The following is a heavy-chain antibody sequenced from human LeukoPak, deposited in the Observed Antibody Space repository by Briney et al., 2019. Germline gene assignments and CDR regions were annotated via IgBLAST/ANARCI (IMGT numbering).Heavy chain of an antibody. CDR3: ARRARDFGDSHAFDV. V-gene: IGHV3-11*01. J-gene: IGHJ3*01. CDR1: GLTFSDTN. Sequence: PGESLRLSCVASGLTFSDTNLAWIRQAPGKGLEWISYIRGVPTDLYYADSVKGRFTISRDNAKNPLYLQMNSLSAEDTAIYYCARRARDFGDSHAFDVWGQGTMVTVSS. D-gene: IGHD4-17*01. CDR2: IRGVPTDL.